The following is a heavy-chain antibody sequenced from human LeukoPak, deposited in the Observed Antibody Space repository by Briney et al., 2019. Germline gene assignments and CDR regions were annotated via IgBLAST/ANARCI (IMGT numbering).Heavy chain of an antibody. Sequence: PGGSLRLSCAASGFTFSSYEMNWVRQAPGKGLEWVSYISSSGSTIYYADSVKGRFTISRDNAKNSLYLQMNSLRAEDTAVYYCARTGYGFWSGPPDYWGQGTLVTVSS. CDR2: ISSSGSTI. V-gene: IGHV3-48*03. J-gene: IGHJ4*02. CDR3: ARTGYGFWSGPPDY. D-gene: IGHD3-3*01. CDR1: GFTFSSYE.